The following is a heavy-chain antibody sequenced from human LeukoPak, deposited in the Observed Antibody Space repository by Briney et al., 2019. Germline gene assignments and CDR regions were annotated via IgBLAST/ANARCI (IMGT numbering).Heavy chain of an antibody. CDR1: GFIFSNAW. J-gene: IGHJ4*02. CDR2: IKRNTDGGTT. Sequence: GGSLRLSCAASGFIFSNAWMSWVRRAPGRGLEWVARIKRNTDGGTTDYAAPVNGRFTISRDDSENTVYLQMNSLKIEDTAVYYCSGHMTSADYWGQGTLVTVSS. D-gene: IGHD2-21*02. V-gene: IGHV3-15*01. CDR3: SGHMTSADY.